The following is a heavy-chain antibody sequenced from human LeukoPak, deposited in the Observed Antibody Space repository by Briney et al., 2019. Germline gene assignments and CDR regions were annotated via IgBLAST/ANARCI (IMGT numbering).Heavy chain of an antibody. CDR3: ARRGSRSSGVYYGLDV. CDR2: IYPGDSET. Sequence: GESLQISCKGSGYTFNNYWIGWVRHMPGKGLEWMGFIYPGDSETRYSPSFQGQVTISADKSLSTAYVQWTGLKASDSAIYYCARRGSRSSGVYYGLDVWGQGTTVTVSS. J-gene: IGHJ6*02. V-gene: IGHV5-51*01. CDR1: GYTFNNYW. D-gene: IGHD6-6*01.